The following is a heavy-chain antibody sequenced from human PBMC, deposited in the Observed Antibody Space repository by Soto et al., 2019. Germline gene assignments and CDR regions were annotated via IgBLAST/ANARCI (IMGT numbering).Heavy chain of an antibody. V-gene: IGHV1-69*13. J-gene: IGHJ6*02. Sequence: SVKVSCKASGGTFSSYAISWVRQAPGQGLEWMGGIIPIFGTANYAQKFQGRVTITADESTSTAYMELSSLRSEDTAVYYCARRSDYYGSGSYPPQGPSYGMDVWGQGTTVTVSS. D-gene: IGHD3-10*01. CDR1: GGTFSSYA. CDR2: IIPIFGTA. CDR3: ARRSDYYGSGSYPPQGPSYGMDV.